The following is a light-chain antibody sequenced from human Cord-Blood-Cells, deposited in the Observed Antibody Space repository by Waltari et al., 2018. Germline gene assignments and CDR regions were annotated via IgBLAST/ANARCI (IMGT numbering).Light chain of an antibody. J-gene: IGLJ2*01. CDR2: DVS. V-gene: IGLV2-14*01. Sequence: QSALTQPASVSGSPGQSITISCTGPSSDVGGYNYVPWYHQHPGKAPKLMIYDVSNRPSGVSNRCAGSKSGNTASLTISGLQAEDEADYYCSSYTSSSTVVFGGGTKLTVL. CDR3: SSYTSSSTVV. CDR1: SSDVGGYNY.